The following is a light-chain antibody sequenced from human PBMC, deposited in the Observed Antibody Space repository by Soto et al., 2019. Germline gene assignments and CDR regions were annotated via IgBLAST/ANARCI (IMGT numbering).Light chain of an antibody. CDR1: QSLSSY. CDR2: DAS. J-gene: IGKJ4*01. CDR3: QQRSDWPLT. V-gene: IGKV3-11*01. Sequence: EIVLTQSPATLSLSPGERATLSCRASQSLSSYLAWYQQKRGQAPRLLIYDASNRATGIPARFSGSGSGTAFPLSISSLEPEDFAVYYCQQRSDWPLTFGGGPKVE.